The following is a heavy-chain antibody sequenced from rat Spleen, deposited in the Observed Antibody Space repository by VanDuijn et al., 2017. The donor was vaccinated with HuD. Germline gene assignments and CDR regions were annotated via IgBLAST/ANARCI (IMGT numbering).Heavy chain of an antibody. J-gene: IGHJ1*01. Sequence: EVKLVESGGGLVQPGRSLKLSCGASGFNFNEYWMGWVRQAPGKGLEWIGEINKDSSIVKYIPSLKDKITISRDNAQNTLYLQMSKLGSEDTATYYCAGAGYLRDWYFDFWGPGTMVTVSS. CDR2: INKDSSIV. CDR3: AGAGYLRDWYFDF. CDR1: GFNFNEYW. D-gene: IGHD2-2*01. V-gene: IGHV4-2*01.